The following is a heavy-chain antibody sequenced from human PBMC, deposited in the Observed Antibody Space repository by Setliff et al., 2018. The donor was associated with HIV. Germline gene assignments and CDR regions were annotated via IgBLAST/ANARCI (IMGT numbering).Heavy chain of an antibody. CDR2: INPSGSST. D-gene: IGHD2-2*01. J-gene: IGHJ6*02. CDR3: ARSFYCSSTSCIYYYYGMDV. Sequence: ASVKVSCKASGYTFTSYYMHWVRQAPGQGLEWMGIINPSGSSTSYAQKFQGRVTMTRDTSTSTVYMELSSLRSEDTAAYYCARSFYCSSTSCIYYYYGMDVWGQGTTVTVSS. V-gene: IGHV1-46*01. CDR1: GYTFTSYY.